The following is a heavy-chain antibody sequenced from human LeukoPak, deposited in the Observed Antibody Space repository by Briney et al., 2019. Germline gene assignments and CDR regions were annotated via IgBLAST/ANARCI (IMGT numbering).Heavy chain of an antibody. CDR2: SITNISTA. D-gene: IGHD3-22*01. V-gene: IGHV1-69*05. CDR1: GATFCSYA. Sequence: SGKLSCNASGATFCSYAISCVRQAPGHGREWRGGSITNISTANYAQKFQSRVTITTDEPTSTAYMELCSLRSEDTAVCYCPIDGWDHYDSSGSLDYWGQGTLVTVSS. J-gene: IGHJ4*02. CDR3: PIDGWDHYDSSGSLDY.